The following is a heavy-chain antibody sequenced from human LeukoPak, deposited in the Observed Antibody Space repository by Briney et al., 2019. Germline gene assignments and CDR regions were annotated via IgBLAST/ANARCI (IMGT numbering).Heavy chain of an antibody. CDR3: AKRVAVGVTVRVYDL. CDR2: IIPILGIA. Sequence: ASVKVSCKASGGTFSSYAISWVRQAPGQGLEWMGRIIPILGIANYAQKFQGRVTITADKSTSTAYMELSSLRAEDTALYYCAKRVAVGVTVRVYDLWGQGTMVTVSS. D-gene: IGHD1-26*01. V-gene: IGHV1-69*04. CDR1: GGTFSSYA. J-gene: IGHJ3*01.